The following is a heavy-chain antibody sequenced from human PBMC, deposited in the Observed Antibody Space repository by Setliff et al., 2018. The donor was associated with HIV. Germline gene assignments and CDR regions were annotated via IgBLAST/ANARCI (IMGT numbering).Heavy chain of an antibody. D-gene: IGHD2-8*01. Sequence: SETLSLTCSVSGGSISSSTYYWGWIRQPPGKGLEWIGDIFYTGSTYYNPSLKSRVSISIDTSENRFSLRLNSVTAADTGVYYCARRGRDGVLIVFATGFDPWGQGTLVTVSS. CDR1: GGSISSSTYY. V-gene: IGHV4-39*01. J-gene: IGHJ5*02. CDR3: ARRGRDGVLIVFATGFDP. CDR2: IFYTGST.